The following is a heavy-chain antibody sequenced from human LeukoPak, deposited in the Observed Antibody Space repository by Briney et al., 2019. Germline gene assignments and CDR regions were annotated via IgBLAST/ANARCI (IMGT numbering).Heavy chain of an antibody. J-gene: IGHJ4*02. Sequence: SQTLSLTCTVSGGSISSGGYYWSWIRQHPGKGLEWIGYIYYSGSTYYNPSLKSRVTISVDTSKNQFSLKLSSVTAADTAVCYCARGTPVRVDYWGQGALVTVSS. V-gene: IGHV4-31*03. CDR1: GGSISSGGYY. CDR2: IYYSGST. D-gene: IGHD2-2*01. CDR3: ARGTPVRVDY.